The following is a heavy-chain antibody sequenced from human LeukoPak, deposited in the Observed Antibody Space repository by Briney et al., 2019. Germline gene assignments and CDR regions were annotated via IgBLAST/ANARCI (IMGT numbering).Heavy chain of an antibody. J-gene: IGHJ5*02. V-gene: IGHV3-30*18. D-gene: IGHD2-2*01. CDR2: ISYDGSNK. CDR3: AKSPYCSSTSCLLRDWFDP. Sequence: GGSLRPSCAASGFTFSSYGMQWVRQAPGKGLEWVAVISYDGSNKYYADSVKGRFTISRDNSKHTLYLQMNSLRAEDTAVYYCAKSPYCSSTSCLLRDWFDPWGQGTLVTVSS. CDR1: GFTFSSYG.